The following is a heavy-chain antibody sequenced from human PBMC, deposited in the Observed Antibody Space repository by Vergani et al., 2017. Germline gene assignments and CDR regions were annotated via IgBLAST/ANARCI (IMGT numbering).Heavy chain of an antibody. D-gene: IGHD1-14*01. J-gene: IGHJ4*02. Sequence: QVQLQASGPGLVRPSETLSLTCTVSGGSLSGYYRNWIRQTPGEGLEWIGYVEDSGYFNYNPSLKNRVSMSSHTSNNQFPRMLNSVTVAETAVYYCAGSIVSRNSHVYFDNWGQGTLVTVSS. CDR2: VEDSGYF. CDR3: AGSIVSRNSHVYFDN. CDR1: GGSLSGYY. V-gene: IGHV4-59*01.